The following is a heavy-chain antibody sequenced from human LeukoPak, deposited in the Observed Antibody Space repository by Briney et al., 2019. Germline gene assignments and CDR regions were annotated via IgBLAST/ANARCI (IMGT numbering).Heavy chain of an antibody. V-gene: IGHV3-21*01. CDR2: ISSSSGYI. D-gene: IGHD4-23*01. J-gene: IGHJ4*02. CDR3: ARTTVVTLIDY. CDR1: GFTFSGSS. Sequence: PGGSLRLSCAASGFTFSGSSMSWVRQAPGKGLEWVSSISSSSGYIYYADSVKGRFTVSRDNAKNSLYLLMNSLRAEDTAVYYCARTTVVTLIDYWGQGTLVTVSS.